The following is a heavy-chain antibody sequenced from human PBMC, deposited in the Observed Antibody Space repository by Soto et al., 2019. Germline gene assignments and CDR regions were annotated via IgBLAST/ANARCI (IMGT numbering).Heavy chain of an antibody. CDR2: IWYDGSNK. CDR1: GFTFSSYG. V-gene: IGHV3-33*01. Sequence: GSLLLSCTASGFTFSSYGMHGVRQAPGKGLEWVAVIWYDGSNKYYADSVKGRFTISRDNSKNTLYLQMNSLRAEDTAVYYSAREAGVVPAAPHYYGMDVWGQGTKVTVYS. CDR3: AREAGVVPAAPHYYGMDV. D-gene: IGHD2-2*01. J-gene: IGHJ6*02.